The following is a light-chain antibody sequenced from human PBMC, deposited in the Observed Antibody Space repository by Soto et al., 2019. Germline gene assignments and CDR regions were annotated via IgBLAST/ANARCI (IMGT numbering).Light chain of an antibody. CDR3: CSYTGTYTWV. CDR1: SSDVGGYNY. J-gene: IGLJ3*02. Sequence: QSALTQPRSVSGSPGQSVTISCTGTSSDVGGYNYVSWYQQHPGKAPKVIIYDVNKRPSGVPDRFSGSKSGNTASLTISGLQPEDEADYYCCSYTGTYTWVFGGGTKVTVL. CDR2: DVN. V-gene: IGLV2-11*01.